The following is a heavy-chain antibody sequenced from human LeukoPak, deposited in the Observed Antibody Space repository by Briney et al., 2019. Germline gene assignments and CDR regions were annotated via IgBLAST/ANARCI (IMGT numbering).Heavy chain of an antibody. CDR1: GFTFSTYT. D-gene: IGHD3-9*01. J-gene: IGHJ4*02. Sequence: GGSLRLSCAASGFTFSTYTMNWVRQAPGKGLEWVSSISTSSSYIYYADSVKGRFTISRDNAENSLYLQMNGLRAEDTAVYYCASQSETGYYRFDYWGQGILVTVSS. V-gene: IGHV3-21*01. CDR3: ASQSETGYYRFDY. CDR2: ISTSSSYI.